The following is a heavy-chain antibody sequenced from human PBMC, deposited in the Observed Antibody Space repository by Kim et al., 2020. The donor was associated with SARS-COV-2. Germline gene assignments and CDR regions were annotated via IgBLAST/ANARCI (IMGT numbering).Heavy chain of an antibody. CDR3: AKAIMSRGIPFREYYYGMDV. V-gene: IGHV3-9*01. Sequence: GGSLRLSCAASGFTFDDYAMHWVRQAPGKGLEWVSGISWNSGSIGYADSVKGRFTISRDNAKNSLYLQMNSLRAEDTALYYCAKAIMSRGIPFREYYYGMDVWGQGTTVTVSS. CDR2: ISWNSGSI. D-gene: IGHD1-26*01. CDR1: GFTFDDYA. J-gene: IGHJ6*02.